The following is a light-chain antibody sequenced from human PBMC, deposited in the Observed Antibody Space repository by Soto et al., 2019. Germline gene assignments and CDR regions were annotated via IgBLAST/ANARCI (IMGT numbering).Light chain of an antibody. CDR2: VGTGGIVG. CDR1: SGYSNYK. V-gene: IGLV9-49*01. J-gene: IGLJ2*01. CDR3: GADHGSGKEV. Sequence: QAVVTQPPSASASLGASVTLTCTLSSGYSNYKVDWYQQRPGKGPRFVMRVGTGGIVGSKGDGIPDRFSVLGSGLNRYLTSKHIQEEEETHYPCGADHGSGKEVFGGGTKVTVL.